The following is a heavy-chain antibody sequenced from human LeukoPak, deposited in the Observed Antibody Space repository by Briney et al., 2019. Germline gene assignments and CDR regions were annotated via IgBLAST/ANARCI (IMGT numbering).Heavy chain of an antibody. CDR3: ARHRPATPFDY. CDR2: IYYSGST. V-gene: IGHV4-39*01. J-gene: IGHJ4*02. CDR1: GGSISSSSYY. Sequence: SETLSLTCTVSGGSISSSSYYWGWSRQPPGKGLEWIGSIYYSGSTYYNPSLKSRVTISVDTSKNQFSLKLSSVTAADTAVYYCARHRPATPFDYWGQGTLVTVSS.